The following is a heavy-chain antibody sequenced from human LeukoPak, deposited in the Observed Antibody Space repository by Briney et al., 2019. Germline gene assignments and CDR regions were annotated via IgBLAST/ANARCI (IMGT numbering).Heavy chain of an antibody. D-gene: IGHD6-13*01. Sequence: GASVKVSCKASGYTFTGYYMHWVRQAPGQGLEWMGWINPNSGGTNYAQEFQGRVTMTRDTSISTAYMELSRLRSDDTAVYYCARVQSLAAAGRSLGYWGQGTLVTVSS. CDR3: ARVQSLAAAGRSLGY. CDR2: INPNSGGT. V-gene: IGHV1-2*02. J-gene: IGHJ4*02. CDR1: GYTFTGYY.